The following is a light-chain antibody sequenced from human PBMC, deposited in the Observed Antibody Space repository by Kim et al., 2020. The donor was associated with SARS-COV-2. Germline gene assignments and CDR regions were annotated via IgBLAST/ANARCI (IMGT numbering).Light chain of an antibody. CDR3: QSYDSSLSGVV. CDR2: GNS. Sequence: RFTISSTGSSSNIGAGYDVHWYQQLPGTAPKLLIYGNSNRPSGVPDRFSGSKSGTSASLAITGLQAEDEADYYCQSYDSSLSGVVFGGGTQLTVL. J-gene: IGLJ2*01. V-gene: IGLV1-40*01. CDR1: SSNIGAGYD.